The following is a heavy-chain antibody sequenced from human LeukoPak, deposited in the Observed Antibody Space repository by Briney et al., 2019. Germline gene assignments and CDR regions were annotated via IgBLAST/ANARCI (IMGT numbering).Heavy chain of an antibody. V-gene: IGHV3-30*02. J-gene: IGHJ3*02. D-gene: IGHD3-10*01. CDR2: IRYDGSNK. CDR1: GFTFSSYG. CDR3: ANVLLWELGSDAFDI. Sequence: GGSLRLSCAASGFTFSSYGMHWVRQAPGKWLEWVALIRYDGSNKYYADSVEGRFTISRDNSKNTLYLQMNSLRAEDTAVYYCANVLLWELGSDAFDIWGQGTMVTVSS.